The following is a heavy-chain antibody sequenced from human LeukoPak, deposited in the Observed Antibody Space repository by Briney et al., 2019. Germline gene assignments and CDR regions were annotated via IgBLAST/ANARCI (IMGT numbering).Heavy chain of an antibody. Sequence: SETLSLTCTVSGGSISSSSYYWGWIRQPPGKGLEWIGSIYYSGSTYYNPSLKSRVTISVDTSKNQFSLKLSSVTAADTAVYYCARDSSGYADYWGQGTLVTVSS. CDR3: ARDSSGYADY. V-gene: IGHV4-39*02. CDR1: GGSISSSSYY. J-gene: IGHJ4*02. CDR2: IYYSGST. D-gene: IGHD3-22*01.